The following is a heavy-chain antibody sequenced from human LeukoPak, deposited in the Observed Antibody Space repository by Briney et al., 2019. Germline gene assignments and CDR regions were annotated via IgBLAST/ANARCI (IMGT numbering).Heavy chain of an antibody. Sequence: SETLSLTCSVSGGSMSDSITWGWVRQPPGKGLEWLANNHDDGRTAPNPSLRSRLTISQDRSKNQFSLKVSSVTAADTAFYYCAKVLTAAGLDLWGQGILVTVSS. V-gene: IGHV4/OR15-8*01. D-gene: IGHD6-25*01. J-gene: IGHJ5*02. CDR2: NHDDGRT. CDR3: AKVLTAAGLDL. CDR1: GGSMSDSIT.